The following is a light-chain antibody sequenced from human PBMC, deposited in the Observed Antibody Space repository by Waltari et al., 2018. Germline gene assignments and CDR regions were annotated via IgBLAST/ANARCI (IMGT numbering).Light chain of an antibody. CDR3: QQYNNWPPYT. V-gene: IGKV3-15*01. J-gene: IGKJ2*01. Sequence: DIVMTQSPATLSVSPGERATLSCRASQSVSSNLAWYQQKPGQAPRPLIYGASTRATGIPARFSGSGSGTEFTLTISSLQSEDFAVYYCQQYNNWPPYTFGQGTKLEIK. CDR2: GAS. CDR1: QSVSSN.